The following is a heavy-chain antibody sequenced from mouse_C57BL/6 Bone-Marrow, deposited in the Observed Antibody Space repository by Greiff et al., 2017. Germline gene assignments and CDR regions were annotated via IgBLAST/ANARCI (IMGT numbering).Heavy chain of an antibody. Sequence: VQLQQSGPELVKPGASVKISCTASGYSFTGYYMNWVKQSPEKSLEWIGEINPSTGGTTYNQKFKAKATLTVDKSSSTAYMQHKSLISEDSTVYYCATGYYWAVDYWGQGTSVTVSS. J-gene: IGHJ4*01. V-gene: IGHV1-42*01. CDR1: GYSFTGYY. D-gene: IGHD2-3*01. CDR2: INPSTGGT. CDR3: ATGYYWAVDY.